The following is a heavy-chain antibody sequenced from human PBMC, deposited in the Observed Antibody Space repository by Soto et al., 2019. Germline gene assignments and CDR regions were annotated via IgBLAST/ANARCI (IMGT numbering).Heavy chain of an antibody. CDR3: AKGGRTWYGFDS. CDR1: DFIFSNYG. D-gene: IGHD6-13*01. CDR2: ISDSGTIT. Sequence: VGSLRLSCEVSDFIFSNYGMSWVRQAPGKGLEWVAGISDSGTITNYADSVKGRFTISKDNSRRMVYLQMDSLRADDTAVYFCAKGGRTWYGFDSWGQGILVTVSS. V-gene: IGHV3-23*01. J-gene: IGHJ4*02.